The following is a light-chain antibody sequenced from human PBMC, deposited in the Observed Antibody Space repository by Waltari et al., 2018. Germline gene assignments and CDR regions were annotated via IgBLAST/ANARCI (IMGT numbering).Light chain of an antibody. V-gene: IGKV1-5*03. Sequence: DIQMTQSPSTLSASVGARVTITCRASRSISTWLACYQQKPGKAPKLLISLASSLESGVPSRFSGSGSGTEFTLTITSLQTDDFGTYYCQQYNNYPYTFGQGTKVDVK. CDR3: QQYNNYPYT. J-gene: IGKJ1*01. CDR2: LAS. CDR1: RSISTW.